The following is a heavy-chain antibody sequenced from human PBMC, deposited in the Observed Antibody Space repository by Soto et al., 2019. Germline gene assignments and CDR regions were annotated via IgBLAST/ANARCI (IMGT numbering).Heavy chain of an antibody. Sequence: QVQLVESGGGVVQPGRSLRLSCAASGFTFSSYGMHWVRQAPGKGLEWVAVIWYDGSNKYYADSVKGRFTISRDNSKNTLYLQMNCLRAEDTAVYYCARDCSGGSCSYFDYWGQGTLVTVSS. J-gene: IGHJ4*02. CDR3: ARDCSGGSCSYFDY. V-gene: IGHV3-33*01. D-gene: IGHD2-15*01. CDR1: GFTFSSYG. CDR2: IWYDGSNK.